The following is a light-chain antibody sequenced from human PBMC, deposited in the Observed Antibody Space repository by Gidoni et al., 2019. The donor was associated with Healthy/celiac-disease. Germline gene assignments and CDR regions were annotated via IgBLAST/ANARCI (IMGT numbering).Light chain of an antibody. CDR1: QSISSY. CDR3: QQSYSTPLT. J-gene: IGKJ4*01. CDR2: AAS. V-gene: IGKV1-39*01. Sequence: DIQMTQSPSSLSASVGDRVTITCRASQSISSYLNWYQQKPGKAPKLLIYAASSWQSGVPARFSGSGSGTEFTLTISSLQSEDFAVYYCQQSYSTPLTFGGXTKVEIK.